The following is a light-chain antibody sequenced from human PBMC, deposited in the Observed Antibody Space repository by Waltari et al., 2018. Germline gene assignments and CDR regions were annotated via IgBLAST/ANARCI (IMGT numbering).Light chain of an antibody. V-gene: IGKV3-15*01. Sequence: EIAMTQSPATLSVSPGERATLSCRASQSVSNNLVWYQKKHGQAPRLLIFDASSSATIFPASFSCSWSCTEFTLTISSLQSEDSAVYYCQQYNTWLRTFGQGTNVEI. CDR2: DAS. CDR1: QSVSNN. CDR3: QQYNTWLRT. J-gene: IGKJ1*01.